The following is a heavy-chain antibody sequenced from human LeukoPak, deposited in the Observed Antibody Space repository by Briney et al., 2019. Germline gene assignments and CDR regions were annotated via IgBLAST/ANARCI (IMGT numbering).Heavy chain of an antibody. J-gene: IGHJ5*02. CDR3: ARGLYCSSTSCYRGTAGFDP. Sequence: SETLSLTCTVSGGSISSSSYYWGWIRQPPGKGLEWIGSMYYSGSTNYNPSLKSRVTVSVDTSKNQFSLKLSSVTAADTAVYYCARGLYCSSTSCYRGTAGFDPWGQGTLVTVSS. CDR2: MYYSGST. D-gene: IGHD2-2*01. V-gene: IGHV4-39*07. CDR1: GGSISSSSYY.